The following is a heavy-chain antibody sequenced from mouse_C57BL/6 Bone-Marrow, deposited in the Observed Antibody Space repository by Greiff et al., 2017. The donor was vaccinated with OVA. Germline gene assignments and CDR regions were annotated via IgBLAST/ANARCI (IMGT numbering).Heavy chain of an antibody. CDR2: ISSGSSTI. Sequence: EVMLVESGGGLVKPGGSLKLSCAASGFTFSDYGMHWVRQAPEKGLEWVAYISSGSSTIYYADTVKGRFTISRDNAKNTLFLQMTSLRSEDTARYYCARTVLYWYFDVWGTGTTVTVSS. CDR1: GFTFSDYG. V-gene: IGHV5-17*01. CDR3: ARTVLYWYFDV. J-gene: IGHJ1*03.